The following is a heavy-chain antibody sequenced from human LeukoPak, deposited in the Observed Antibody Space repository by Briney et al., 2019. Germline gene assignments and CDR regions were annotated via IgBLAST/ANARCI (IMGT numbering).Heavy chain of an antibody. V-gene: IGHV4-38-2*02. D-gene: IGHD3-22*01. CDR3: ARDPDSSGYSNDAFDI. Sequence: SETLSLTCTVSGYSISSGYYWGWIRQPPGKGLEWIGSIYHSGSTYYNPSLKSRVTISVDTSKNQFSLKLSSVTAADTAVYYCARDPDSSGYSNDAFDIWGQGTMVTVSS. CDR2: IYHSGST. J-gene: IGHJ3*02. CDR1: GYSISSGYY.